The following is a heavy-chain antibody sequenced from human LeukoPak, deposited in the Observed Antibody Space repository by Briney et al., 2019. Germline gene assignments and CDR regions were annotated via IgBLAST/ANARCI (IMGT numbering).Heavy chain of an antibody. D-gene: IGHD2/OR15-2a*01. CDR3: TTPTFH. V-gene: IGHV3-15*01. CDR2: IRSETDGGTP. CDR1: GFTFSSYS. Sequence: PGGSLRLSCAASGFTFSSYSMNWVRQAPGKGLEWVGHIRSETDGGTPDYAAPVKGRFTISRDDSKNTLYLQMNSLKTEDTAVYYCTTPTFHWGRGTLVTVSS. J-gene: IGHJ1*01.